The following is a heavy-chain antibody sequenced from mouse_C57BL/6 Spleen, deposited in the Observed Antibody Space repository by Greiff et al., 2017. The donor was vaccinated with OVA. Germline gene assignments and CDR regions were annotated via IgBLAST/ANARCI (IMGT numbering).Heavy chain of an antibody. Sequence: QVQLQQPGAELVRPGSSVKLSCKASGYTFTSYWMHWVKQRPIQGLEWIGNIDPSDSETHYNQKFKDKATLTVDKSSSTAYMQLSSLTSEDSAVYYCARAETVPYYAMDYWGQGTSVTVSS. V-gene: IGHV1-52*01. CDR2: IDPSDSET. CDR1: GYTFTSYW. D-gene: IGHD4-1*01. CDR3: ARAETVPYYAMDY. J-gene: IGHJ4*01.